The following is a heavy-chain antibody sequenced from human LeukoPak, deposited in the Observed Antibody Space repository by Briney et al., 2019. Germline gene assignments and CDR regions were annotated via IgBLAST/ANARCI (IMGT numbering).Heavy chain of an antibody. D-gene: IGHD6-13*01. V-gene: IGHV4-34*01. CDR1: GESFSGCY. Sequence: PSETLSLTCAVYGESFSGCYWSWIRQPPGKGLKWIGEINHSGSTNYNPSLKSRVTISVDTSKNQFSLKLSSVTAADTAVYYCARLIIAAALADYWGQGTLVTVSS. CDR2: INHSGST. CDR3: ARLIIAAALADY. J-gene: IGHJ4*02.